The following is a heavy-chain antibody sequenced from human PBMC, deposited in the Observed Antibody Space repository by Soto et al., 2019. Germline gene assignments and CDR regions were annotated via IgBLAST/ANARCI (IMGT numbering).Heavy chain of an antibody. D-gene: IGHD3-3*01. CDR1: GGSFGNSA. Sequence: QVLLVQSGAEVKKPGSSVKISCKASGGSFGNSAINWVRQTPGQGLEWLGGFIPVYRTLNYAQKFQGRVTITADESTGTAYMTLSSLASNDTAVYYCATGVIWIGYFAVDSWGQETRVTFSS. J-gene: IGHJ4*02. V-gene: IGHV1-69*01. CDR3: ATGVIWIGYFAVDS. CDR2: FIPVYRTL.